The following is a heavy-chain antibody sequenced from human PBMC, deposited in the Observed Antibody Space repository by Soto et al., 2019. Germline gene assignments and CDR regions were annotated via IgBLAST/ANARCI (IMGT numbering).Heavy chain of an antibody. CDR3: AKDVSSRRWFDP. V-gene: IGHV4-4*07. CDR1: GASIRSYH. J-gene: IGHJ5*02. Sequence: QVQLQESGPGLVKPSETLSLTCAVSGASIRSYHWSWIRQPAGKGLEWIGRMQHTGNTNYNPSLKSRVTMSVDTSKNQLSLKMTSVTAADTAVYFCAKDVSSRRWFDPWGQGILVIVSS. D-gene: IGHD3-16*01. CDR2: MQHTGNT.